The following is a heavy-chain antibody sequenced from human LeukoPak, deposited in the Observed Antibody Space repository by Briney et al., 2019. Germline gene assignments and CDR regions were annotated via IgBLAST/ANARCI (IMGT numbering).Heavy chain of an antibody. CDR3: ARHEGYSSSAEVY. Sequence: GESLKISCKGSGYIFTSYWISWVRQMPGKGLEWMGRIDPSDAYTNYSPSFQGHVTISSDKSIKTAYLQWSSLKASDTAMYYCARHEGYSSSAEVYWGQGTLVTVSP. V-gene: IGHV5-10-1*01. CDR1: GYIFTSYW. CDR2: IDPSDAYT. J-gene: IGHJ4*02. D-gene: IGHD6-13*01.